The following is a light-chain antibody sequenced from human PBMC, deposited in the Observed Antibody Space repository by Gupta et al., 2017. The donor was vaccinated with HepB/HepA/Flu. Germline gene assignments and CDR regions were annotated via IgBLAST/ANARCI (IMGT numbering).Light chain of an antibody. V-gene: IGKV1-5*03. Sequence: DIQMTQSPSTLSASVGDRVIITCRASQNINSWLAWYQQKPGKAPKLLIYKASSLESGVPSRFSGSGSGTECTLTISSLQPDDFATYYCQQLKTYSTFGPGTKVDIK. J-gene: IGKJ3*01. CDR3: QQLKTYST. CDR1: QNINSW. CDR2: KAS.